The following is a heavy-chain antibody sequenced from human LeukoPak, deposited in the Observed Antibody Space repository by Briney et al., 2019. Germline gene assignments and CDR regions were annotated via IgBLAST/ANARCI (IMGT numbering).Heavy chain of an antibody. Sequence: GGSLRLSCVASGFTFSSYEMNWVRQAPGKGLEWLSYIGSSDSTTHYADSVKGRFTISRGNAKNSLYLQMNSLRAEDTAVYYCARAQYYDFWSPYYYYYYMDVWGKGTTVTVSS. J-gene: IGHJ6*03. CDR1: GFTFSSYE. CDR2: IGSSDSTT. V-gene: IGHV3-48*03. CDR3: ARAQYYDFWSPYYYYYYMDV. D-gene: IGHD3-3*01.